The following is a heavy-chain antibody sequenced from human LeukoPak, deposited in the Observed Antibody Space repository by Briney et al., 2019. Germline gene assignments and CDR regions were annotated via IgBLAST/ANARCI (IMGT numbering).Heavy chain of an antibody. J-gene: IGHJ5*02. V-gene: IGHV4-59*12. CDR3: ARGGGGWSFNWFDP. CDR2: IYYSGST. CDR1: GGPISSFY. Sequence: SETLSLTCTVSGGPISSFYWSWIRQPPEKGLEWIGYIYYSGSTNYNPSLKSRVTISVDMSKNQFSLELTSVTAADTAVYYCARGGGGWSFNWFDPWGQGTLVTVSS. D-gene: IGHD2-15*01.